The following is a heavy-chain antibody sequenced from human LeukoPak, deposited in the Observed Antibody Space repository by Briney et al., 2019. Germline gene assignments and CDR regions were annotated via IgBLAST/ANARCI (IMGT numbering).Heavy chain of an antibody. D-gene: IGHD4-17*01. CDR1: GFTFSSYA. J-gene: IGHJ3*02. Sequence: GGSLRLSCAASGFTFSSYAMSWVRQAPGKGLDWLSYISGPSNTIYYADSVKGRFTISRDNARNSVYLQMNSLRAGDTAVYYCVRRGPTTVTTHDAFDIWGQGTMVTVSS. V-gene: IGHV3-48*04. CDR2: ISGPSNTI. CDR3: VRRGPTTVTTHDAFDI.